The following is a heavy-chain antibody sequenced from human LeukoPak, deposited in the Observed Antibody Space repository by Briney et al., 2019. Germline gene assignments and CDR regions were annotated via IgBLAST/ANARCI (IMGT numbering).Heavy chain of an antibody. J-gene: IGHJ3*02. V-gene: IGHV1-18*01. CDR2: ISAYNGDT. D-gene: IGHD3-22*01. CDR1: GYTFTSYG. Sequence: ASVKVSCKASGYTFTSYGISWVRQAPGQGLEWMGWISAYNGDTNYAQKLQGRVTLTTDTSTSTAYMELRSLRSDDTAVYYCARGGPAPHRITLIVVASSTDAFDIWGQGTMVTVSS. CDR3: ARGGPAPHRITLIVVASSTDAFDI.